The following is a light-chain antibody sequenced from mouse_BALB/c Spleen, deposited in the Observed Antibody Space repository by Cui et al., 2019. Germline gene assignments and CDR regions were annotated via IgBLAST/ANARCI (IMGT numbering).Light chain of an antibody. CDR3: EQWSSNPLT. CDR1: SSVSY. Sequence: IVLTQCPDLMSASPGQKVTMTCSASSSVSYMYWYQQKPRAPPKPWIYLTCKLASGVPARFSGSGSGTSYSITISSMEAEDAATYYCEQWSSNPLTFGAGTKLELK. V-gene: IGKV4-68*01. CDR2: LTC. J-gene: IGKJ5*01.